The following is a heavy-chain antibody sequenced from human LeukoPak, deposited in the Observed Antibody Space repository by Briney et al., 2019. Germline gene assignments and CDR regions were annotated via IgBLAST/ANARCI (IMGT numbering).Heavy chain of an antibody. CDR2: IRYDGSNK. V-gene: IGHV3-30*02. Sequence: GGSLRLSCAASGFTFSSYGMHWVRQAPGKGLEWVAFIRYDGSNKYYADSVKGRFTTSRDNSKNTLYLQMNSLRAEDTAVYYCAKDGGYDWGDAFDIWGQGTMVTVSS. J-gene: IGHJ3*02. D-gene: IGHD5-12*01. CDR3: AKDGGYDWGDAFDI. CDR1: GFTFSSYG.